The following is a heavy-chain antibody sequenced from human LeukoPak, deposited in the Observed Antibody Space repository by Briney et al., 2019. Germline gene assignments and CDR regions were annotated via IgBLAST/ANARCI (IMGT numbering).Heavy chain of an antibody. Sequence: GGSLRLSCAAFGVIISSYAMSWVRQAPGKGLEWVSAINGRGDNTYYADFVKGRFTISRDNSKSTVYLQMNSLRTEDTAVYYCAKDRVSPGFNWFDPWSQGTLVTVSS. CDR2: INGRGDNT. J-gene: IGHJ5*02. V-gene: IGHV3-23*01. D-gene: IGHD2/OR15-2a*01. CDR1: GVIISSYA. CDR3: AKDRVSPGFNWFDP.